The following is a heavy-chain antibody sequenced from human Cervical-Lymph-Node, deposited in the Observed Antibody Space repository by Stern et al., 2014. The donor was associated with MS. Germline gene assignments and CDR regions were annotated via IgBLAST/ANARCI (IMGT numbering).Heavy chain of an antibody. CDR1: GYTLTELS. CDR3: ATDWEYCSGGSCYSVPLGY. V-gene: IGHV1-24*01. J-gene: IGHJ4*02. CDR2: FDPDDGAT. Sequence: VQLVESGAEVKKPGASVKVSCKVSGYTLTELSMHWVRQAPGKGLEWMGGFDPDDGATIYAQKFQGRVTLTGDTSAHTAYMELSSLRSEDTAVYYCATDWEYCSGGSCYSVPLGYWGQGTLITVSS. D-gene: IGHD2-15*01.